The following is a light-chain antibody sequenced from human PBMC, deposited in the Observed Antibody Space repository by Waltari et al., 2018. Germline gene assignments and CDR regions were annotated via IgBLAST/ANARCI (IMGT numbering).Light chain of an antibody. J-gene: IGLJ3*02. CDR1: RRHVGNLHS. CDR2: DVS. Sequence: QSALTQPASVSGSPGQSITTSSTGTRRHVGNLHSFSWYHQPPGRAPKLMISDVSDRPSGVSNRFSGSKSGNTASLTISGLQAEDEGDYYCCSYTNVGSWVFGGGTKVTVL. V-gene: IGLV2-14*03. CDR3: CSYTNVGSWV.